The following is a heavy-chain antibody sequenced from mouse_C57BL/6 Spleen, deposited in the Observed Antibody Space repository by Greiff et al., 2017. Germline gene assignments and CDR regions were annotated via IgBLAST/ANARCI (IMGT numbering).Heavy chain of an antibody. CDR3: ARSYYDYDGRLSWFAY. CDR1: GYTFTSYW. V-gene: IGHV1-52*01. J-gene: IGHJ3*01. Sequence: QVQLQQPGPELVRPGSSVKLSCKASGYTFTSYWMHWVKQRPIQGLEWIGNIDPSDSETHYNQKFKDKATLTVDKSSSTAYMQLRSLTSEDSAVYYCARSYYDYDGRLSWFAYWGQGTLVTVSA. CDR2: IDPSDSET. D-gene: IGHD2-4*01.